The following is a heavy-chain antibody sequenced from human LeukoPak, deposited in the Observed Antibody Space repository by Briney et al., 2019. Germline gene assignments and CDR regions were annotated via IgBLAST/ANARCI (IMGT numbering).Heavy chain of an antibody. J-gene: IGHJ3*02. V-gene: IGHV3-74*01. CDR2: VHNDGTTT. CDR3: ARGGVGSFDI. CDR1: GFTFTSYW. Sequence: GGSLRLSCAASGFTFTSYWIHWVRQAPGKGLVWASRVHNDGTTTGYADSVKGRFAISRDNAKNTVYLQMNSLRAEDTAVYYCARGGVGSFDIWGQGTMVTVSS. D-gene: IGHD2-8*02.